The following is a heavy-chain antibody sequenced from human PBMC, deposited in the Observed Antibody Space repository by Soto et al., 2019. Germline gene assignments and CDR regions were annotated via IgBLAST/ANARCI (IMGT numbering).Heavy chain of an antibody. V-gene: IGHV1-69*13. D-gene: IGHD3-22*01. CDR2: IIPIFGTA. J-gene: IGHJ5*02. CDR1: GGTFSSYA. CDR3: ARDYYYDSSGYYSNWFDP. Sequence: ASVKVSCKASGGTFSSYAISWVRQAPGQGLEWMGGIIPIFGTANYAQKFQGRVTITADESTSTAYMELSSLRSEDTAVYYCARDYYYDSSGYYSNWFDPWGQGTLVTVSS.